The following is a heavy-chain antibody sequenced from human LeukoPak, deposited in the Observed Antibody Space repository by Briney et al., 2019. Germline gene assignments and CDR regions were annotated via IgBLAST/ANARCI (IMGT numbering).Heavy chain of an antibody. CDR2: IRSKAYGGTT. CDR1: GFTFGDYA. Sequence: PGGSLRLSCTASGFTFGDYAMSWFRQAPGKGLEWVGFIRSKAYGGTTEYAASVKGRFTISRDDSKSIAYLQMNSLKTEDTAVYYCTRTDVTVVAITIEYYFDYWGQGTLVTVSS. V-gene: IGHV3-49*03. J-gene: IGHJ4*02. CDR3: TRTDVTVVAITIEYYFDY. D-gene: IGHD3-22*01.